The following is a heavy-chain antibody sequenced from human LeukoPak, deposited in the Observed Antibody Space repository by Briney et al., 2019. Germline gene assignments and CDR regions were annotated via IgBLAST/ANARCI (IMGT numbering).Heavy chain of an antibody. D-gene: IGHD3-10*01. Sequence: PGGSLRLSCAASGLTVSNVWMNWVRQAPGKGLEWVGRIKTETDGGTTDYAAPVKGRFTISRDDSKNALHLQMNSLKTEDTAVYYCATGSSGYWGQGTLVTVSS. CDR2: IKTETDGGTT. V-gene: IGHV3-15*01. CDR3: ATGSSGY. J-gene: IGHJ4*02. CDR1: GLTVSNVW.